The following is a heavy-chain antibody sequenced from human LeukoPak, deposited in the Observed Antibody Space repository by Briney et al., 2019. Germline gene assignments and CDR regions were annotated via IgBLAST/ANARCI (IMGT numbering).Heavy chain of an antibody. J-gene: IGHJ4*02. Sequence: SDTLSLTCGVSGYSISSGSWWGWIRQPPGKGLEWIGYIYYSGDIYYNPSLKSRVTMSVDTSKNQFSLRLISVTTADTAMYYCATGITMIVLPHWGQGILVTVSS. D-gene: IGHD3-22*01. CDR2: IYYSGDI. V-gene: IGHV4-28*05. CDR3: ATGITMIVLPH. CDR1: GYSISSGSW.